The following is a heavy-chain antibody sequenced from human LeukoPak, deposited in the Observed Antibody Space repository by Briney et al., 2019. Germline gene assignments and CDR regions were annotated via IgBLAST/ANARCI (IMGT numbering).Heavy chain of an antibody. CDR1: GGPIRSYY. CDR3: ARANGDYVMSIDY. CDR2: IYYSGST. J-gene: IGHJ4*02. Sequence: SDTLSLTCTFSGGPIRSYYWSWIRQPPGKGLEWIGYIYYSGSTNYNPSLKSRVTISVDTSKNQFSLKLSSVTAADTAVYYCARANGDYVMSIDYWGQGTLVTVSS. V-gene: IGHV4-59*07. D-gene: IGHD4-17*01.